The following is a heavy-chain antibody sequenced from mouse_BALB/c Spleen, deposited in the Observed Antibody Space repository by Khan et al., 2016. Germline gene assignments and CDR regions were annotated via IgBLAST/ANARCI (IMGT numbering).Heavy chain of an antibody. CDR2: INPDSRTI. Sequence: EVKLLESGGALVQPGGSLKLSCAATGFDFRRYWMSWVRQAPGKGLEWIGEINPDSRTINYSPSLKDKFTISRDNAKSTLYLQMSKVRSEDTALCYCARAGYYGYLAYWGQGTLVSVSA. CDR3: ARAGYYGYLAY. D-gene: IGHD1-1*01. CDR1: GFDFRRYW. J-gene: IGHJ3*01. V-gene: IGHV4-1*02.